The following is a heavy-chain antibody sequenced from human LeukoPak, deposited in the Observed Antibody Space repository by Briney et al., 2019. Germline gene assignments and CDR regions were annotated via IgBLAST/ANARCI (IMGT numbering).Heavy chain of an antibody. Sequence: GGSLRLSCAASGFIFSSYSMSWVRQAPGKGLEWVSVITGSGKNTYYADSVKGRFTISKDNSKNTVYLQMNDLRVDDTAVYYCAKAASSSWPSYHYGMDVWGQGTTVTVSS. D-gene: IGHD6-13*01. CDR2: ITGSGKNT. J-gene: IGHJ6*02. CDR1: GFIFSSYS. V-gene: IGHV3-23*01. CDR3: AKAASSSWPSYHYGMDV.